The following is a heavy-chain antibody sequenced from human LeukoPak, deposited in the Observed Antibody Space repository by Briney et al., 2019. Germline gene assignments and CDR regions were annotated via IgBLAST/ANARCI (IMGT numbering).Heavy chain of an antibody. V-gene: IGHV1-24*01. D-gene: IGHD3-3*01. Sequence: ASVTVSYKVSGYTLTELSMHWVRQAPGKGREGVGGFDPEDGETIYAQKFQGRVTMTEDTSTDTAYMELGSLRSEDTAVYYCATVGPLLEWLLPSPIAHWFDRWGQGTLVTVSS. CDR3: ATVGPLLEWLLPSPIAHWFDR. J-gene: IGHJ5*02. CDR1: GYTLTELS. CDR2: FDPEDGET.